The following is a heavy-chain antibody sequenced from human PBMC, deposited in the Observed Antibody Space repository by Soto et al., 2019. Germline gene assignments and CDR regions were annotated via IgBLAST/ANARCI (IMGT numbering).Heavy chain of an antibody. CDR1: GFIVSNNY. CDR3: ARDPWSADGFNI. D-gene: IGHD2-8*02. CDR2: IYSGGNT. J-gene: IGHJ3*02. V-gene: IGHV3-66*01. Sequence: PGGSLRLSCVASGFIVSNNYMSWVLQAPGKGLEWVSVIYSGGNTYYADSVKGRFTISRDNSKNTLYLQMNSLRAEDTAVYYCARDPWSADGFNIWGQGTMVTVSS.